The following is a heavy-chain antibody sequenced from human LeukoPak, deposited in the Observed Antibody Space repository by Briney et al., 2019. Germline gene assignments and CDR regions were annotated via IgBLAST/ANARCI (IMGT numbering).Heavy chain of an antibody. D-gene: IGHD2-15*01. CDR1: GGSISSKNDY. V-gene: IGHV3-53*01. J-gene: IGHJ4*02. Sequence: ETLSLTCTVSGGSISSKNDYWGWIRQPPGKGLEWVSVIYRGGSTYYADSVKGRFTISRDNSKNTLYLQMNSLRAEDTAVYYCARALYEFCSGGSCYSYYFDYWGQGTLVTVSS. CDR2: IYRGGST. CDR3: ARALYEFCSGGSCYSYYFDY.